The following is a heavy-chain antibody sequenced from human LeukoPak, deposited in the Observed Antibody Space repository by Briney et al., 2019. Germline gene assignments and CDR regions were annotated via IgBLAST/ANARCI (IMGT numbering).Heavy chain of an antibody. V-gene: IGHV4-59*01. D-gene: IGHD3-22*01. CDR1: GGSISSYY. CDR2: IYYSGST. J-gene: IGHJ4*02. CDR3: ARALYDSSGYYSYYFDY. Sequence: PSETLSLTCTVSGGSISSYYWSWIRQPPGKGLEWIGYIYYSGSTNYNPSLKSRVTISVDTSKNQFSLKLSSVTAADTAVYYCARALYDSSGYYSYYFDYWGQGTLVTVSP.